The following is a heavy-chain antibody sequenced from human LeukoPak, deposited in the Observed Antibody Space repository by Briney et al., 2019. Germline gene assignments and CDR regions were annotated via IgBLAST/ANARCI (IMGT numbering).Heavy chain of an antibody. CDR2: ISAYNGNT. J-gene: IGHJ5*02. Sequence: ASVKVSCKASGYTFTSYGISWVRQAPGQGLEWMGWISAYNGNTNYAQKLQGRVTMTTDTSTSTAYMELRSLRSDDTAVYYCARVSYDFWSGYYSWFDPWGQGTLVTVSS. CDR3: ARVSYDFWSGYYSWFDP. D-gene: IGHD3-3*01. CDR1: GYTFTSYG. V-gene: IGHV1-18*01.